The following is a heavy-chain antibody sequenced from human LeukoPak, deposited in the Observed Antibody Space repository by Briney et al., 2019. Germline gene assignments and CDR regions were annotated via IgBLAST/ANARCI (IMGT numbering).Heavy chain of an antibody. D-gene: IGHD3-22*01. CDR1: GYTFTISD. CDR2: INTNTGNP. J-gene: IGHJ4*02. V-gene: IGHV7-4-1*02. CDR3: ARESGYYYDTSGPDPGAY. Sequence: GASVKVSCKASGYTFTISDINWVRQAPGQGLEWMGWINTNTGNPTYAQGFTGRFVFSLDTSVSTAYLQISSLKAEDTAVYYCARESGYYYDTSGPDPGAYWGQGTLVTASS.